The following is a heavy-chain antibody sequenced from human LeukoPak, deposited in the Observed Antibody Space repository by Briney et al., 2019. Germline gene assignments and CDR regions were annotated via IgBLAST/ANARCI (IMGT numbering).Heavy chain of an antibody. CDR1: GFTFSTYS. CDR3: ARDPGDYYGSGSSDAFDI. D-gene: IGHD3-10*01. CDR2: ISSSGTYI. J-gene: IGHJ3*02. V-gene: IGHV3-21*01. Sequence: GGSLRLSCAASGFTFSTYSMNWVRQAPGKGLEWVSTISSSGTYIYYADSVKGRFTISRDNSKNTLYLQMNSLRAEDTAVYYCARDPGDYYGSGSSDAFDIWGQGTMVTVSS.